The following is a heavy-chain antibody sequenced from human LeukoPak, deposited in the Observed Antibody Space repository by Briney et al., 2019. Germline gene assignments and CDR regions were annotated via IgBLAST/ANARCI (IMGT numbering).Heavy chain of an antibody. D-gene: IGHD5-24*01. Sequence: SETLSLTCAVYGGPFSGYYWGWIRQPPGKGLEWIGSIYYSGSTYYNPSLKSRVTISVDTSKNQFSLKLSSVTAADTAVYYCAREDQDSYTDYYMDVWGKGTTVTVSS. V-gene: IGHV4-39*07. CDR3: AREDQDSYTDYYMDV. CDR1: GGPFSGYY. J-gene: IGHJ6*03. CDR2: IYYSGST.